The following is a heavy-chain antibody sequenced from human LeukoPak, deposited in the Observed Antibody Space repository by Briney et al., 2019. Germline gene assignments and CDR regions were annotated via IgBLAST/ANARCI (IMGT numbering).Heavy chain of an antibody. CDR2: INPNSGGT. V-gene: IGHV1-2*02. CDR1: GYTFTGYY. CDR3: ARVPRYYYDSSGYKRIQSPDY. Sequence: ASVKVSCKASGYTFTGYYMHWVRQAPGQGLEWMGWINPNSGGTNYAQKFQGRVTMTRDTSISTAYMELSRLRSDDTAVYYCARVPRYYYDSSGYKRIQSPDYWGQGTLVTVSS. J-gene: IGHJ4*02. D-gene: IGHD3-22*01.